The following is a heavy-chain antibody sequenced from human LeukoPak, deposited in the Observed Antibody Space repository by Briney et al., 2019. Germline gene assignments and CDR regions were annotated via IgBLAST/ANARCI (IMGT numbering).Heavy chain of an antibody. J-gene: IGHJ4*02. CDR1: GYTFTSYA. Sequence: ASVKVSCXTSGYTFTSYALSWMRQAPGQGLEWMGWISGINDITNYAEKFQGRVTMTSDTATTTAYMELRNLRSDDTAVYYCGRVRVDWGAPDFWGQGSLVTVSS. D-gene: IGHD3-9*01. CDR3: GRVRVDWGAPDF. V-gene: IGHV1-18*01. CDR2: ISGINDIT.